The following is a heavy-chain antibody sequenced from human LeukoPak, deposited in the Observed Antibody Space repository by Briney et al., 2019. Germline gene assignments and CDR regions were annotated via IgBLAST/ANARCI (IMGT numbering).Heavy chain of an antibody. CDR2: IYSSRTT. J-gene: IGHJ4*02. Sequence: SETLSLTCTVSGDSLSYYYWSWIRQPAGKGLDWIGRIYSSRTTDYNSSLQSRVTMSLDTSKNQFSLKLRSVAAADTAVYYCARNGGSFSSDYFFDYWGQGTLVTVS. CDR3: ARNGGSFSSDYFFDY. V-gene: IGHV4-4*07. D-gene: IGHD1-26*01. CDR1: GDSLSYYY.